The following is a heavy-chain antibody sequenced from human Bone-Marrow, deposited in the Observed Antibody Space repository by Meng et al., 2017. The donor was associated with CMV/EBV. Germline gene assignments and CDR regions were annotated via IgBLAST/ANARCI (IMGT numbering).Heavy chain of an antibody. D-gene: IGHD7-27*01. CDR2: IIPIFGTA. J-gene: IGHJ4*02. CDR1: GGTFSRYA. CDR3: ARDGVRGLTGEMAD. V-gene: IGHV1-69*05. Sequence: KASGGTFSRYAISWVRQAPGQGLEWMGGIIPIFGTANYAQKFQGRVTITTDESTSTAYMELSSLRPEDTAVYYCARDGVRGLTGEMADWGQGTLVTVSS.